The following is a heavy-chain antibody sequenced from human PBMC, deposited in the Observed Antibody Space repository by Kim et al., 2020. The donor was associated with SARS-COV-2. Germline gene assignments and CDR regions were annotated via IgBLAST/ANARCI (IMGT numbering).Heavy chain of an antibody. Sequence: GGSLRLSCAASGFTFSSYGMHWVRQAPGKGLEWVAVIWYDGSNKYYADSVKGRFTISRDNSKNTLYLQMNSLRAEDTAVYYCARDPNGGNSMYYWGQGTLVTVSS. V-gene: IGHV3-33*01. D-gene: IGHD2-21*02. CDR1: GFTFSSYG. CDR2: IWYDGSNK. J-gene: IGHJ4*02. CDR3: ARDPNGGNSMYY.